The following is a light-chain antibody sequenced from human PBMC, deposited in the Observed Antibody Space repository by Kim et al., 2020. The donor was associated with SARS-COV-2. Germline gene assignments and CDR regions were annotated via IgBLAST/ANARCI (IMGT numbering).Light chain of an antibody. CDR2: VNSDGSH. CDR1: SGHSSYA. J-gene: IGLJ1*01. Sequence: QPVLTQSPSASASLGASVKLTCTLSSGHSSYAIAWHQQQPEKGPRYLMKVNSDGSHSKGDGIPDRFSGSRSGAERYLTISSLQSEDEADYYCQTWDTGLHVFGTGTKVTVL. CDR3: QTWDTGLHV. V-gene: IGLV4-69*01.